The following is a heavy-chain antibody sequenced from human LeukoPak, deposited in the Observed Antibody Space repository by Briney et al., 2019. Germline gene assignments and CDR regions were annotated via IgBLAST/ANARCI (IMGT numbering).Heavy chain of an antibody. Sequence: PGGSLRLSCTASGFTFSGYSMNWIRQAPGKGLEWVSSFGTRSTSIYHAGSVKGRFAISRDNAKNSLYLQMNSLRAEDTALYYCAREVSEGFDFWGQGTLVTVTS. CDR1: GFTFSGYS. D-gene: IGHD3-22*01. CDR3: AREVSEGFDF. CDR2: FGTRSTSI. V-gene: IGHV3-21*01. J-gene: IGHJ4*02.